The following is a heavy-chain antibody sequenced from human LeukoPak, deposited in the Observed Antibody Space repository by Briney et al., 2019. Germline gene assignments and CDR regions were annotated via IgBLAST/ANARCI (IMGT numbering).Heavy chain of an antibody. D-gene: IGHD3-16*02. CDR3: ARGTPGSYLGY. V-gene: IGHV1-2*04. CDR1: GYTFTAYY. J-gene: IGHJ4*02. Sequence: ASVRVSCKASGYTFTAYYMHWVRQAPGQGLEWMGWVNPNSGGTNYAQKFKGWVTLTRDTSINTTYMELSRLASDVTAVYFCARGTPGSYLGYWGQGTLVTVSP. CDR2: VNPNSGGT.